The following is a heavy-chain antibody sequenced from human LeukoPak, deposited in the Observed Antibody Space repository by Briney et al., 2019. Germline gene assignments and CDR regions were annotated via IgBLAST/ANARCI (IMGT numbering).Heavy chain of an antibody. V-gene: IGHV4-34*01. Sequence: PSETLSLTCAVYGGSFSGYYWSWIRQPPGKGLEWIGEINHSGSTNYNPSLKSRVTIPVDMSKNQFSLKLSSVTAADTAVYYCARGSGSYYYYYGMDVWGQGTTVTVSS. D-gene: IGHD1-26*01. CDR1: GGSFSGYY. CDR3: ARGSGSYYYYYGMDV. CDR2: INHSGST. J-gene: IGHJ6*02.